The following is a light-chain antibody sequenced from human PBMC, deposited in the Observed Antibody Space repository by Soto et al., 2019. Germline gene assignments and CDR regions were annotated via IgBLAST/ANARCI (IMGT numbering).Light chain of an antibody. J-gene: IGKJ5*01. Sequence: EIVMTQSPRTLPVSPVEPACVSWSSSEILLYNNTYNYLDWYVQKPGQSPQLLIYFGSNRAPGVPDRFSGSGSGTDFTLKINRVEAEDVGTYYCMQALQSLTLGQGTRLEIK. CDR2: FGS. CDR1: EILLYNNTYNY. V-gene: IGKV2-28*01. CDR3: MQALQSLT.